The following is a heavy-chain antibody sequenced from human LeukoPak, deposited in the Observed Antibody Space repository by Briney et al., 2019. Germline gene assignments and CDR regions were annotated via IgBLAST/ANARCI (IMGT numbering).Heavy chain of an antibody. J-gene: IGHJ5*02. Sequence: SETLSLTCTVSGGSISSSSYYWGWIRQPPGKGLEWIGSIYYTGSTYYNPSLKSRVTISVDTSKNQFSLRLRSVTAADTAVYYCARENNHLTWFDPWVQGTLVTVSS. CDR2: IYYTGST. V-gene: IGHV4-39*01. CDR1: GGSISSSSYY. CDR3: ARENNHLTWFDP.